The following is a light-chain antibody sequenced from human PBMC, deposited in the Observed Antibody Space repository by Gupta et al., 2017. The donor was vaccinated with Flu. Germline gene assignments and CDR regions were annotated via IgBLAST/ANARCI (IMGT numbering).Light chain of an antibody. Sequence: EIVMTQSPATLSVSPGERATLSCRASQSVSSNLAWYQQIPGQAPRLLIYDASTRATGIPARFSDSGYGTEFTLTISSRQSEDFAVYYCQQYKNWLPLTFGGGTKVEIK. V-gene: IGKV3D-15*01. CDR3: QQYKNWLPLT. CDR1: QSVSSN. J-gene: IGKJ4*01. CDR2: DAS.